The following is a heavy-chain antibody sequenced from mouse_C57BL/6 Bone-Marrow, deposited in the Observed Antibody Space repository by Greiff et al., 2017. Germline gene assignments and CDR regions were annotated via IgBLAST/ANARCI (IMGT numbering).Heavy chain of an antibody. CDR3: ARGGWLGYAMDY. J-gene: IGHJ4*01. Sequence: VQLQQPGAELVKPGASVKLSCKASGYTFTSYWMQWVKQRPGQGLEWIGEIDPSDSYTNYNQKFKGKATLTVDTSSSTAYMQLSSLTSEDSAVYYCARGGWLGYAMDYWGQGTSVTVSS. V-gene: IGHV1-50*01. D-gene: IGHD2-3*01. CDR1: GYTFTSYW. CDR2: IDPSDSYT.